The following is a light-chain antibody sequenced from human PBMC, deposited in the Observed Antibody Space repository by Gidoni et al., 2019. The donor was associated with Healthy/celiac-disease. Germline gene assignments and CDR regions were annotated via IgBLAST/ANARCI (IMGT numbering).Light chain of an antibody. Sequence: DLEMTQSTLSLPVTPGEPTSISCRSSQSLLHRNGYNYLDWYLQKPGQSPQLLIYLGSNRASGVPDRFSGSGSGTDFTLKISSVEAEDVGVYYCMQALQTPITFGQGTRLEIK. V-gene: IGKV2-28*01. J-gene: IGKJ5*01. CDR1: QSLLHRNGYNY. CDR3: MQALQTPIT. CDR2: LGS.